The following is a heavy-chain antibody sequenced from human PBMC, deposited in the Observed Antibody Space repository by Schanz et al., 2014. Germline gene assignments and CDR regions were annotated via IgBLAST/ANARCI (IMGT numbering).Heavy chain of an antibody. D-gene: IGHD4-17*01. Sequence: QVQLVQSGAEVKKPGASVKVSCKASGYTFTTYYIHWVRQAPGQGLEWMGKINPSGGSTSYAQKFQGRVTMTRDTSLKTAYMEMTDLKFEDAGLYYCAIHYGDRSLWGQGTLIAVSS. CDR2: INPSGGST. V-gene: IGHV1-46*01. CDR3: AIHYGDRSL. J-gene: IGHJ4*02. CDR1: GYTFTTYY.